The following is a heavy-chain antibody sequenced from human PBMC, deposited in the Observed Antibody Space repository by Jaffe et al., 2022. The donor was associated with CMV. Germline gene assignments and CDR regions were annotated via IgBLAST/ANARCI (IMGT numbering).Heavy chain of an antibody. CDR1: GYSFTSYW. CDR3: ARLEQFLGYSSSWYNWFDP. CDR2: IYPGDSDT. D-gene: IGHD6-13*01. Sequence: EVQLVQSGAEVKKPGESLKISCKGSGYSFTSYWIGWVRQMPGKGLEWMGIIYPGDSDTRYSPSFQGQVTISADKSISTAYLQWSSLKASDTAMYYCARLEQFLGYSSSWYNWFDPWGQGTLVTVSS. J-gene: IGHJ5*02. V-gene: IGHV5-51*01.